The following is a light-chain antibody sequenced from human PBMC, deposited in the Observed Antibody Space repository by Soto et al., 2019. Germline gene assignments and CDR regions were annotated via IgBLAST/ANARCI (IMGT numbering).Light chain of an antibody. CDR2: GAS. CDR1: QRVSSN. CDR3: QQYNTWPGT. J-gene: IGKJ1*01. Sequence: EIVMTQSPATLSVSPGERATISCRASQRVSSNLAWYQQKPGQAPRHLIYGASTRATGIPARFSGCGYGTEFTLTISSLQSEDFAVYYCQQYNTWPGTFGPGTKVKIK. V-gene: IGKV3-15*01.